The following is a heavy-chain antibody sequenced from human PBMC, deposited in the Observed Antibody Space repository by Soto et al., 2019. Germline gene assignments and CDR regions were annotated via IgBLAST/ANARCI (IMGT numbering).Heavy chain of an antibody. J-gene: IGHJ6*02. CDR3: ATEGAQAVDIVATLTKTKTYGMDV. CDR2: ISGSGGST. CDR1: GFTFSSYA. V-gene: IGHV3-23*01. Sequence: PGGSLRLSCAASGFTFSSYAMSWVRQAPGKGLEWVSAISGSGGSTYYADSVKGRFTISRDNSKNTLYLQMNSLGAEDTAVYYCATEGAQAVDIVATLTKTKTYGMDVWGQGTTVTVSS. D-gene: IGHD5-12*01.